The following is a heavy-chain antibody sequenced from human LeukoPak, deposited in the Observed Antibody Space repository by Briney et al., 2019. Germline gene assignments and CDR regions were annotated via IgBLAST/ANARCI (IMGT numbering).Heavy chain of an antibody. J-gene: IGHJ4*02. CDR1: GGSISSYY. CDR3: ARDLGSGWYFDY. V-gene: IGHV4-59*01. CDR2: IYYSGST. Sequence: PSETLSLTCTVPGGSISSYYWSWIRQPPGKGLEWIGYIYYSGSTNYNPSLKSRVTISVDTSKNQFSLKLSSVTAADTAVYYCARDLGSGWYFDYWGQGTLVTVSS. D-gene: IGHD6-19*01.